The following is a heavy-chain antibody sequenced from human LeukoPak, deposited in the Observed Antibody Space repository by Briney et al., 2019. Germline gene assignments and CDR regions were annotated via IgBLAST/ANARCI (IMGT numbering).Heavy chain of an antibody. CDR3: ARVGSVAAAGTGGVY. CDR2: INPNSGGT. CDR1: GYTFTGYY. V-gene: IGHV1-2*02. Sequence: GASVKVSCKASGYTFTGYYMHWLRQAPGEGLEWMGCINPNSGGTNYAQKFEGRVTMTRDTSISTAYMELSRLRSDDTAVYYCARVGSVAAAGTGGVYWGQGTLVTVSS. D-gene: IGHD6-13*01. J-gene: IGHJ4*02.